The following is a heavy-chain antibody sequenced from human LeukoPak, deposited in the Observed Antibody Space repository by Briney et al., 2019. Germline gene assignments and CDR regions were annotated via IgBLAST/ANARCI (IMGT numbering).Heavy chain of an antibody. CDR2: IYYSGST. D-gene: IGHD4-17*01. CDR3: ARGMTTGPDP. Sequence: SETLSLTCTISGGSISSYSWSWIRQPPGKGLEWIGYIYYSGSTNYNPSLKSRLTISVDTSKNQFSLKLSSVTAADTAVYYCARGMTTGPDPWGQGILVTVSS. V-gene: IGHV4-59*08. CDR1: GGSISSYS. J-gene: IGHJ5*02.